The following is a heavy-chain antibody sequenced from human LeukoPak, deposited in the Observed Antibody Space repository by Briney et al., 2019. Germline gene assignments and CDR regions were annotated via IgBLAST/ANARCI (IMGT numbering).Heavy chain of an antibody. V-gene: IGHV4-34*01. CDR1: GGSFSGYY. CDR2: INHSGST. CDR3: ARGWFGYYNWFDP. D-gene: IGHD3-10*01. J-gene: IGHJ5*02. Sequence: PSETLSLTCAVYGGSFSGYYWSWIRQPPGKGLEWIGEINHSGSTNYNPSLKSRVTISVDTSKNQFSLKLSSVTAADTAVYYCARGWFGYYNWFDPGAREPWSPSPQ.